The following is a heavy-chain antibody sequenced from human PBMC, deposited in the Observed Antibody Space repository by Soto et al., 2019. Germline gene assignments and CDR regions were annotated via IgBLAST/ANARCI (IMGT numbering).Heavy chain of an antibody. CDR1: GGTFSIYG. CDR2: IIPILTTP. CDR3: ATSVGIAPTGEDGMDV. J-gene: IGHJ6*02. D-gene: IGHD2-8*02. Sequence: SVKVSCKASGGTFSIYGFSWVRQAPGQGPEWIGGIIPILTTPNYAQKFQGRVTIVADESTTTVYMELSSLKFEDTAVYYCATSVGIAPTGEDGMDVWGQGTTATVAS. V-gene: IGHV1-69*13.